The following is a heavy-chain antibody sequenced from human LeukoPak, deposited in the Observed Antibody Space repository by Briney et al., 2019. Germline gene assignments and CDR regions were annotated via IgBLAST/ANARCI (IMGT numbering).Heavy chain of an antibody. J-gene: IGHJ3*02. D-gene: IGHD2/OR15-2a*01. CDR2: IYSSGST. V-gene: IGHV4-59*01. CDR3: ARLSRVKDAFDI. CDR1: GDSISSDY. Sequence: SETLSLTCSVSGDSISSDYWSWFRQAPGKGLEWIGYIYSSGSTKYNPSPKSRLTLSVDTSKNQFSLKLTLVAAADTAVYYCARLSRVKDAFDIWGQGTVVTVSS.